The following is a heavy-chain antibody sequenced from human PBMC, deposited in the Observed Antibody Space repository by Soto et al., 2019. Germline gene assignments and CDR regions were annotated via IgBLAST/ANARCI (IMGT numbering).Heavy chain of an antibody. V-gene: IGHV4-59*08. CDR1: GGSISPYY. Sequence: SETLSLTCTVSGGSISPYYWSWIRQPPGKGLEWVGYIYYGGSTSYNPSLKSRVTISLETSKSQISLRLNSVTAADTAVYHCASTYSTSWYWFDPWGQGTLVTVSS. CDR2: IYYGGST. D-gene: IGHD6-13*01. CDR3: ASTYSTSWYWFDP. J-gene: IGHJ5*02.